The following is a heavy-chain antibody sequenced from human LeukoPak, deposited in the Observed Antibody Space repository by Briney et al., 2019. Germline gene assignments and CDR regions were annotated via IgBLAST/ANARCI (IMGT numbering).Heavy chain of an antibody. CDR1: GYSFTSYW. CDR2: IYPGDSDT. D-gene: IGHD4-17*01. V-gene: IGHV5-51*01. J-gene: IGHJ4*02. CDR3: AILSRDDYGDYVISWYSDY. Sequence: GESLKISCKGSGYSFTSYWIGWVRQMPGKGLEWMGIIYPGDSDTRYSPSFQGQVTIAADKSISTAYLQWSSLKASDTAMYYCAILSRDDYGDYVISWYSDYWGQGTLVTVSS.